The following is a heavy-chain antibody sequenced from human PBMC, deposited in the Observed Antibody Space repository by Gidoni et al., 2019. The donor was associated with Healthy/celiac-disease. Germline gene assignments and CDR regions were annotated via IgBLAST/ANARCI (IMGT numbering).Heavy chain of an antibody. J-gene: IGHJ6*02. Sequence: QVQLVQSGAEVKKPGASVKVSCKVSGYTLTELSMHWVRQAPGKGREGMGGFDPEDGETIYAQKFQGRVTMTEETSIDTAYMELSSLRSEDTAVYYCATESYSSSWYDYYYGMDVWGQGTTVTVSS. V-gene: IGHV1-24*01. D-gene: IGHD6-13*01. CDR2: FDPEDGET. CDR1: GYTLTELS. CDR3: ATESYSSSWYDYYYGMDV.